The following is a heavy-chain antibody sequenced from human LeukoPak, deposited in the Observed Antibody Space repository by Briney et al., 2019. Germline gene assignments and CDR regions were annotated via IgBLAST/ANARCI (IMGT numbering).Heavy chain of an antibody. J-gene: IGHJ4*02. CDR2: IYYSGST. CDR1: GGSISSSSYY. D-gene: IGHD5-18*01. V-gene: IGHV4-39*01. Sequence: SETLSLTCTVSGGSISSSSYYWGWIRQPPGTGLEWIGSIYYSGSTYYNPSLKSRVTISVDTSKNQFSLKLSSVTAADTAVYYCARNHGYSYGYGGFDYWGQGTLVTVSS. CDR3: ARNHGYSYGYGGFDY.